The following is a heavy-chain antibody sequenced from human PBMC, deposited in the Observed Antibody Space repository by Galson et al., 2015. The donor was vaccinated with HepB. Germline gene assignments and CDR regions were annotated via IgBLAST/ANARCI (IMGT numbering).Heavy chain of an antibody. J-gene: IGHJ5*02. CDR3: ARDPIVGATTTWFDP. Sequence: SVKVSCKASGGTFSSYAISWVRQAPGQGLEWMGGIIPIFGTANYAQKFQGRVTITADESTSTAYMELSSLRSEDTAVYYCARDPIVGATTTWFDPWSQGTLVTVSS. CDR1: GGTFSSYA. V-gene: IGHV1-69*13. CDR2: IIPIFGTA. D-gene: IGHD1-26*01.